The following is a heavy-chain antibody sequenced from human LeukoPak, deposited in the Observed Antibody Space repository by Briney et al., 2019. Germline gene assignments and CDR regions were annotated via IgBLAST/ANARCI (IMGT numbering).Heavy chain of an antibody. J-gene: IGHJ3*02. CDR1: GFTLSSYW. CDR2: INSDGSTT. D-gene: IGHD3-16*01. Sequence: PGGSLRLSCAASGFTLSSYWMHWVRQVPGKGLVWVSRINSDGSTTSYADSVKGRFTISRDNAKNTLYLQMNSPRAEDTAVYYCAKAAGGGVFDIWGQGTMVTVSS. CDR3: AKAAGGGVFDI. V-gene: IGHV3-74*01.